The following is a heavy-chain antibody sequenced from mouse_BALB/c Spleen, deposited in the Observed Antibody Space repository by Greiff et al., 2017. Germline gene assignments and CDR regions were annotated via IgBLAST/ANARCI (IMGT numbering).Heavy chain of an antibody. CDR1: GFTFSSYG. CDR3: ARRGTTVVASGGFDY. J-gene: IGHJ2*01. Sequence: EVKLVESGGDLVKPGGSLKLSCAASGFTFSSYGMSWVRQTPDKRLEWVATISSGGSYTYYPDSVKGRFTISRDNAKNTLYLQMSSLKSEDTAMYYCARRGTTVVASGGFDYWGQGTTLTVSS. V-gene: IGHV5-6*02. D-gene: IGHD1-1*01. CDR2: ISSGGSYT.